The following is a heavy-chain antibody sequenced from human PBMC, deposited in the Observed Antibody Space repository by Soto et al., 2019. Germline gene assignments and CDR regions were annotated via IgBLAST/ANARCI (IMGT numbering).Heavy chain of an antibody. CDR3: GKGYRQQYFYYGMSV. CDR2: ISGSGGST. Sequence: PGGSLRLSCAASGFTSSSYAMSWVRQAPGKGLEWASGISGSGGSTYYADSVRGRFTVSRDNSKNTLYLQMNSLSAEDAAVYYCGKGYRQQYFYYGMSVWGQGTTVT. J-gene: IGHJ6*02. V-gene: IGHV3-23*01. CDR1: GFTSSSYA. D-gene: IGHD5-18*01.